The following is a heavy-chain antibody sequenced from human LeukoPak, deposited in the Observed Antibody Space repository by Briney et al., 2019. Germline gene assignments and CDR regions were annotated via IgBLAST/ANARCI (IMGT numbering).Heavy chain of an antibody. J-gene: IGHJ4*02. CDR2: IWYDGSNK. CDR3: ARFAGYSSSWPFDY. Sequence: GGSLRLSCAASGFTFSTYGMHWVRQAPGKGLEWVAVIWYDGSNKYYADSVKGRFTISRDNSKNTLYLQMNSLRAEDTAVYYCARFAGYSSSWPFDYWGQGTLVTVSS. CDR1: GFTFSTYG. D-gene: IGHD6-13*01. V-gene: IGHV3-33*01.